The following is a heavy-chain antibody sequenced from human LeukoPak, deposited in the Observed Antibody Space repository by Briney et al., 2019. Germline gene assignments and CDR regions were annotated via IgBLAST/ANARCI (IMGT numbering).Heavy chain of an antibody. CDR1: GGSISSYY. D-gene: IGHD1-14*01. CDR2: IYYSGST. CDR3: ARDTTPWGYSDP. J-gene: IGHJ2*01. Sequence: PSETLSLTCTVSGGSISSYYWSWIRQPPGKGLEWIGYIYYSGSTNYNPSLKSRVTISVDTSKNQFSLKLSSVTAADTAVYYCARDTTPWGYSDPWGRGTLVTVSS. V-gene: IGHV4-59*01.